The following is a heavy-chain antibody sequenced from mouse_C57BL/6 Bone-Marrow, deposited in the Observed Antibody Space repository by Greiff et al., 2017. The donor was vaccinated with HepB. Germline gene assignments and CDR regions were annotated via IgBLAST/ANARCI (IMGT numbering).Heavy chain of an antibody. D-gene: IGHD1-1*01. Sequence: QVQLKESGAELARPGASVKMSCKASGYTFTSYTMHWVKQRPGQGLEWIGYINPSSGYTKYNQKFKDKATLTADKSSSTAYMQLSSLTSEDSAVYYCARGDTTVVGYYFDYWGQGTTLTVSS. V-gene: IGHV1-4*01. J-gene: IGHJ2*01. CDR2: INPSSGYT. CDR3: ARGDTTVVGYYFDY. CDR1: GYTFTSYT.